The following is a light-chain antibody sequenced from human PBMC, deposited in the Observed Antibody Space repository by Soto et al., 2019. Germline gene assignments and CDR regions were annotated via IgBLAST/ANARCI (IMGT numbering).Light chain of an antibody. J-gene: IGLJ2*01. CDR2: LNSDGSH. V-gene: IGLV4-69*01. Sequence: QSVLTQSPSASASLGASVKLTCTLRSVHSSYAIAWHQQQPEKGPRYLMKLNSDGSHSKGDGIPDRFSGYSSGAERYLTISSLQSEDEADYYCQTWGTGIQVFGGGTKLIVL. CDR1: SVHSSYA. CDR3: QTWGTGIQV.